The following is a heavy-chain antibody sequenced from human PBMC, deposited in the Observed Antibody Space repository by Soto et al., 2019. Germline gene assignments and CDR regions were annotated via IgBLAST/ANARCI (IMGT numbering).Heavy chain of an antibody. J-gene: IGHJ4*02. CDR3: AREYYGSGSYYNVMGY. CDR2: IIPIFGTA. Sequence: VASVKVSCKASGGTFSSYAISWVRQAPGQGLEWMGGIIPIFGTANYAQKFQGRVTITADKSTSTAYMELSSLRSEDTAVYYCAREYYGSGSYYNVMGYWGQGTLVTVSS. D-gene: IGHD3-10*01. CDR1: GGTFSSYA. V-gene: IGHV1-69*06.